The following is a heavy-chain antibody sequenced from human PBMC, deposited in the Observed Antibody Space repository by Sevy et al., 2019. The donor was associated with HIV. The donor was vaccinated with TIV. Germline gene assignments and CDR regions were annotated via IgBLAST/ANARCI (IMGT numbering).Heavy chain of an antibody. CDR3: TSSSGGDSGNEPRSLSDMSYYYGMDV. CDR2: IQSKTDGGST. CDR1: RFTFSKAW. J-gene: IGHJ6*02. Sequence: GGSLRLSCVASRFTFSKAWMSWVRQAPGKGLEWVGRIQSKTDGGSTDYAAPVKGRFTISRDDSKNTPYLQMDSLQTEDTGVYFCTSSSGGDSGNEPRSLSDMSYYYGMDVWGQGTTVTVSS. V-gene: IGHV3-15*01. D-gene: IGHD5-12*01.